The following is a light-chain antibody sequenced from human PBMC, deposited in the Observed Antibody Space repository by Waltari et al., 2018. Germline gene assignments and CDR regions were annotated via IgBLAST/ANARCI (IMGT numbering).Light chain of an antibody. CDR1: PSVSGN. Sequence: IEMTQSPATLSVSPGERVTLSCRASPSVSGNLAWYQQTPGQAPRLLMYGASTRAAGVPTRFSGSGSGTEFTVTISSLQSEDFAVYYCQQYNDWPQTFGQGTKLETK. CDR2: GAS. V-gene: IGKV3-15*01. J-gene: IGKJ2*01. CDR3: QQYNDWPQT.